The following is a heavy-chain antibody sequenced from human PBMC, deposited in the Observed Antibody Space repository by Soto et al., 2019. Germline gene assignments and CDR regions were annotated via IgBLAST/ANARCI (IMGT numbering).Heavy chain of an antibody. CDR1: GFTFSNYA. CDR3: VSDRAHILCFDY. J-gene: IGHJ4*02. Sequence: QVQLVESGGGVVQPGRSLRLSCAASGFTFSNYAMHWVRQAPGKGLEWVAIISYGGSSKDYADSVKGRFTISRDDSKNTLYLEMASLRAEDTAVYFFVSDRAHILCFDYWGQGTLVTLSS. CDR2: ISYGGSSK. V-gene: IGHV3-30-3*01. D-gene: IGHD2-8*02.